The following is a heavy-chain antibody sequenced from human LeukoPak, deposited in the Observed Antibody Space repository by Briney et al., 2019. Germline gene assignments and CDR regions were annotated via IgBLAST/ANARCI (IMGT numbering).Heavy chain of an antibody. CDR1: GGSISSYY. Sequence: SETLSLTCTVSGGSISSYYWSWIRQPPGKGLEWIGYIYYSGSTNYNPSLKSRVTISVDTSKNQFSLKLSSVTAADTAVYYCARDLAAGYYDRSGYYYYYYYYMDVWGKGTTVTVSS. CDR2: IYYSGST. J-gene: IGHJ6*03. V-gene: IGHV4-59*01. D-gene: IGHD3-22*01. CDR3: ARDLAAGYYDRSGYYYYYYYYMDV.